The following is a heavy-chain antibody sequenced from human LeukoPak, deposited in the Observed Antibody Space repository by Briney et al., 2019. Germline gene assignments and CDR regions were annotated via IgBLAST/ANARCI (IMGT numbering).Heavy chain of an antibody. CDR2: IYYNGRA. V-gene: IGHV4-59*01. Sequence: PSETLSLTCTVSGGSIGTFYWHWIRQPPGKGLEWIGYIYYNGRAIYNPSLKSRVTMSVDTSNNQFSLSLNFVTDADAAIYYCARERSASPAFDIWGQGARVSVSS. J-gene: IGHJ3*02. CDR1: GGSIGTFY. CDR3: ARERSASPAFDI.